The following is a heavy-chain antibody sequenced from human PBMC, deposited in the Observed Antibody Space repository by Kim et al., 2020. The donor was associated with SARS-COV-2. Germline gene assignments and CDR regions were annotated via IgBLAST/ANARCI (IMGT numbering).Heavy chain of an antibody. Sequence: GGSLRLSCAASGFTFSSYWMSWVRQAPGKGLEWVANIKQDGSEKYYVDSVKGRFTISRDNAKNSLYLQMNSLGAEDTAVYYCARDSYSSSFIGAGTATDYWGQGTLVTVSS. CDR3: ARDSYSSSFIGAGTATDY. CDR1: GFTFSSYW. D-gene: IGHD6-13*01. CDR2: IKQDGSEK. J-gene: IGHJ4*02. V-gene: IGHV3-7*01.